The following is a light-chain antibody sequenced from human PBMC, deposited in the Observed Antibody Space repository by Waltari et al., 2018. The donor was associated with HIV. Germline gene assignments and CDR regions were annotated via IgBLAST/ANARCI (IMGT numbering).Light chain of an antibody. CDR3: HSFTRNIQV. CDR2: EDD. CDR1: SGSIASDY. V-gene: IGLV6-57*03. Sequence: NFMLPQPHSVSESPGKPVTISCTRSSGSIASDYVQWYQQRPGSAPTTVIYEDDQRPPGVPDRFSGSIDRSSNTASLTISGLKTEDEADYYCHSFTRNIQVFGGGTKLTVL. J-gene: IGLJ3*02.